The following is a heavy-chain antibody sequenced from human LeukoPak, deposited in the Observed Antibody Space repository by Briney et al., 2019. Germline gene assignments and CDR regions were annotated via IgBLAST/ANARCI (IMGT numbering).Heavy chain of an antibody. CDR2: ISSSGSTI. Sequence: PGGSLRLSCAASGFTFSSYEMNWVRPAPGKGLEWVSYISSSGSTIYYADSVKGRFTISRDNAKNALYLQMNSLRAEDTAVYYCARGRYSYPDYWGQGTLVTVSS. CDR1: GFTFSSYE. V-gene: IGHV3-48*03. CDR3: ARGRYSYPDY. J-gene: IGHJ4*02. D-gene: IGHD5-18*01.